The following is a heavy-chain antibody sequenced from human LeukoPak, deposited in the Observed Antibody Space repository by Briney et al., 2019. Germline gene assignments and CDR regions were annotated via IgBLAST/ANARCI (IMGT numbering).Heavy chain of an antibody. CDR1: GYTFTSYY. CDR2: INPSGGST. CDR3: ARDYGSGSYGSSCYYYYYMDV. Sequence: EASVKVSCKASGYTFTSYYMHWVRQAPGQGLEWMGIINPSGGSTSYAQKFQGRVTMTRDMSTSTVYMELSSLRSEDTAVYYCARDYGSGSYGSSCYYYYYMDVWGKGTTVTVSS. V-gene: IGHV1-46*01. D-gene: IGHD3-10*01. J-gene: IGHJ6*03.